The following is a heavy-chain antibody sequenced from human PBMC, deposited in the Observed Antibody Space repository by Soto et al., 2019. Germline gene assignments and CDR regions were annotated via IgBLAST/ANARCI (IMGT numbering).Heavy chain of an antibody. CDR3: ARVGLGDPADFDY. CDR2: IYSGGST. D-gene: IGHD1-26*01. V-gene: IGHV3-53*01. Sequence: GGSLRLSCAASGFTVSSNYMSWVRQAPGKGLEWVSVIYSGGSTYYADSVKGRFTISRDNSKNTLYLQMNSLRAEDTAVYYCARVGLGDPADFDYWGQGTLVTVSS. J-gene: IGHJ4*02. CDR1: GFTVSSNY.